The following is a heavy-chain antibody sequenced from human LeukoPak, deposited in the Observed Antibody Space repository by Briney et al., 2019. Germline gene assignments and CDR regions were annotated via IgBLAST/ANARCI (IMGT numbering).Heavy chain of an antibody. J-gene: IGHJ4*02. D-gene: IGHD2-2*01. CDR3: ARGGRDCSSTSCYDGFDY. CDR1: GGTFSSYA. Sequence: SVKVSCKASGGTFSSYAISWVRQAPGQGLEWMGGIIPIFGTANYAQKFQGRVTITADESTSTAYMELSSLRSEDTAVYYCARGGRDCSSTSCYDGFDYWGQGALVTVSS. CDR2: IIPIFGTA. V-gene: IGHV1-69*13.